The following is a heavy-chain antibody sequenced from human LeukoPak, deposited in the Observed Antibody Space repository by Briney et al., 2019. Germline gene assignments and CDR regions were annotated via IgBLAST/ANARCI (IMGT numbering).Heavy chain of an antibody. CDR3: ARDPILKSRADYYDSSGYYPNWFDP. J-gene: IGHJ5*02. CDR2: ISSSGSTI. CDR1: GFTFSSYE. Sequence: RGSLRLSCAASGFTFSSYEMNWVRQAPGKGLEWVSYISSSGSTIYYADSVKGRFTISRDNAKNSLYLQMNSLRAEDTAVYYCARDPILKSRADYYDSSGYYPNWFDPWGQGTLVTVSS. D-gene: IGHD3-22*01. V-gene: IGHV3-48*03.